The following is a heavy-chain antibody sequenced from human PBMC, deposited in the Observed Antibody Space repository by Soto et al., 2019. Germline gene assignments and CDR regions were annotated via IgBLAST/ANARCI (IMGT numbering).Heavy chain of an antibody. J-gene: IGHJ6*02. CDR1: GFTFSSYS. Sequence: EVQLVESGGGLVQPGGSLRLSCAASGFTFSSYSMNWVRQAPGKGLEWVSYISSSSNTIYYADSVKGRFTIYRDNAKNSLYLIIISLRDRYTAVHFCSRGEDVWGQGTTVTVSS. CDR2: ISSSSNTI. V-gene: IGHV3-48*02. CDR3: SRGEDV.